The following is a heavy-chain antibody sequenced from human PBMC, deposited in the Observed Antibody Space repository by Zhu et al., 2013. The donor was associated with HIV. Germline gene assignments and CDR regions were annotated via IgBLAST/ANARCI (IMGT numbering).Heavy chain of an antibody. J-gene: IGHJ4*02. CDR1: GYTFTGYY. Sequence: QVQLVQSGAEVKKPGASVKVSCKASGYTFTGYYMHWVRQAPGQGLEWMGWINPNSGGTNYAQKFQGRVTMTRDTSISTAYMELSRLRSDDTAVYYCAREWPVVAVAGNEDDYWGQGNPGSPSPQ. CDR2: INPNSGGT. CDR3: AREWPVVAVAGNEDDY. D-gene: IGHD6-19*01. V-gene: IGHV1-2*02.